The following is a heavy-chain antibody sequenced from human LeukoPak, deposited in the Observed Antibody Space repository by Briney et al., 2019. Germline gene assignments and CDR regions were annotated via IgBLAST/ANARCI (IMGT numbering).Heavy chain of an antibody. Sequence: HPGGCLRLPCAASGFTFSTYAMTSVRQAPGKGLEWVLAITVGGTATDYPDSVKGRFTSSRDNSKHTLYLQMSSLRAEDTAIYYCATGSHRNSSWYRTLLDYWGQGTLVTVSS. CDR2: ITVGGTAT. CDR3: ATGSHRNSSWYRTLLDY. CDR1: GFTFSTYA. J-gene: IGHJ4*02. V-gene: IGHV3-23*01. D-gene: IGHD6-13*01.